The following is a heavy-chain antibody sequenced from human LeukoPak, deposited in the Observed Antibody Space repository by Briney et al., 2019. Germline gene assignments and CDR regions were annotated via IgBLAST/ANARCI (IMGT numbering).Heavy chain of an antibody. CDR3: AKWGSRYDSSGYYFSFDY. CDR1: GFTLKTYW. V-gene: IGHV3-7*03. D-gene: IGHD3-22*01. CDR2: IKEDGSAQ. J-gene: IGHJ4*02. Sequence: PGGSLRLSCAASGFTLKTYWMIWVRQAPGKGLEWVANIKEDGSAQTYVDSVKGRFTISRDNAKRSLYLQMNSLRAEDTAVYYCAKWGSRYDSSGYYFSFDYWGQGTLVTVSS.